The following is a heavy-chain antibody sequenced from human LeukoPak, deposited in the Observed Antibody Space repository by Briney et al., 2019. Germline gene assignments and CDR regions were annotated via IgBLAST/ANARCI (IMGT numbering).Heavy chain of an antibody. Sequence: GGSLRLSCTASRFTFGDYGLSWVRQAPGKGLEWVGFIRSKAYGGTTEYAASVKGRFTISRDDSKSIAYLQMNSLKIEDIAVYYCTGSFGELTFFDYWGQGTLVTVSS. V-gene: IGHV3-49*04. J-gene: IGHJ4*02. CDR1: RFTFGDYG. CDR2: IRSKAYGGTT. D-gene: IGHD3-10*01. CDR3: TGSFGELTFFDY.